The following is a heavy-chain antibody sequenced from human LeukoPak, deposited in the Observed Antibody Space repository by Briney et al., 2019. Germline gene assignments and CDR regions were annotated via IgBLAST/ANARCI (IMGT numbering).Heavy chain of an antibody. CDR3: ARDGAYVLTGPRYIDY. D-gene: IGHD3-9*01. Sequence: GGSLRLSCAASGFTFSDYYMSWIRQAPGKGLEWVSYISSSGSTIYYADSVKGRFTISRDNAKNSLYLQMNSLRAEDTAVYYCARDGAYVLTGPRYIDYWGQGTLVTVSS. J-gene: IGHJ4*02. CDR2: ISSSGSTI. CDR1: GFTFSDYY. V-gene: IGHV3-11*04.